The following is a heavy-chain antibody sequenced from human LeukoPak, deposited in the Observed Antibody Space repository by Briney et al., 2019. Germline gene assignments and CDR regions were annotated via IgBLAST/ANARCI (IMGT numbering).Heavy chain of an antibody. V-gene: IGHV3-33*03. CDR3: SKGRTNDYGEPYTFDI. J-gene: IGHJ3*02. Sequence: PGGSLRLSYAASGFTFQYYGMHWVRQVPGKGLGGEADIWKDGRNEHYADPVKCRLTISRDNSKNKLYLQMNSLRAEDTAVYYCSKGRTNDYGEPYTFDIWGQGTMVIVSS. CDR1: GFTFQYYG. CDR2: IWKDGRNE. D-gene: IGHD4/OR15-4a*01.